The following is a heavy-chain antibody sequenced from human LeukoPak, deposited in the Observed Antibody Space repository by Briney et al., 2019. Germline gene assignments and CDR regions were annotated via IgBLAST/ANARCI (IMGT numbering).Heavy chain of an antibody. J-gene: IGHJ3*02. Sequence: SETLSLTCTVSGGSISSSSYYWGWIRQPPGKGLGWIGSIYYSGSTYYNPSLKSPVTISVDTSKNQFSLKLSSVTAADTAVYYCARLYSYGDAFDIWGQGTMVTVSS. D-gene: IGHD5-18*01. CDR3: ARLYSYGDAFDI. CDR2: IYYSGST. V-gene: IGHV4-39*01. CDR1: GGSISSSSYY.